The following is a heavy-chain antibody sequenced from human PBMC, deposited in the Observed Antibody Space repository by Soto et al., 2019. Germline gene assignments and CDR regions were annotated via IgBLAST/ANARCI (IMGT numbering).Heavy chain of an antibody. Sequence: QVQLVESGGGVVQPGRSLRLSCAASGFTFSSYAMHWVRQAPGKGLEWVAVISYDGSNKYYADSVKGRFTISRDNSMNTLYLQMNSLSAEDTAVYYCARESCSGGSCYLNYYYYYGMDVWGQGTTVTVAS. J-gene: IGHJ6*02. CDR2: ISYDGSNK. CDR1: GFTFSSYA. CDR3: ARESCSGGSCYLNYYYYYGMDV. V-gene: IGHV3-30-3*01. D-gene: IGHD2-15*01.